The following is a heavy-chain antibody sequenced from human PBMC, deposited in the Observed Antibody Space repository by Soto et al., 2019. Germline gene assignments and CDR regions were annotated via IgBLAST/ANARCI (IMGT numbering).Heavy chain of an antibody. V-gene: IGHV1-69*13. Sequence: SVKVSCKASGGGNLRDYRTTWVRRAPGQGLEWMGGIIPKLGSANYAQNFQGRVTGTADESTNTVYMELRSLRSDDTAVYYCARGRDGYNFGAVYWGQGTPVTVSS. D-gene: IGHD5-12*01. J-gene: IGHJ4*02. CDR2: IIPKLGSA. CDR3: ARGRDGYNFGAVY. CDR1: GGGNLRDYR.